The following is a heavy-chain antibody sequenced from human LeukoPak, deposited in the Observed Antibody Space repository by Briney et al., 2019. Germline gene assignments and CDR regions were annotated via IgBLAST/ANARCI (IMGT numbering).Heavy chain of an antibody. J-gene: IGHJ6*03. Sequence: SETLSLTCAVYGGSFSGYYWSWIRQPPGKGLEWIGEINHSGSTNYNPSLKSRVTISVDTSKNQFSLKLSSVAAADTAVYYCARGLIFSRMDVWGKGTTVTVSS. CDR1: GGSFSGYY. CDR2: INHSGST. D-gene: IGHD3-9*01. CDR3: ARGLIFSRMDV. V-gene: IGHV4-34*01.